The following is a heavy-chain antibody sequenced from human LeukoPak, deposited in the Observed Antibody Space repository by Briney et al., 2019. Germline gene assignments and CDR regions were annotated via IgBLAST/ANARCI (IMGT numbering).Heavy chain of an antibody. CDR2: INPNSGGT. CDR1: GGTFSSYA. Sequence: ASVKVSCKASGGTFSSYAISWVRQAPGQGLEWMGRINPNSGGTNYAQKFQGRVTMTRDTSISTAYMELSRLRSDDTAVYYCARDLTIRGYWGQGTLVTVSS. CDR3: ARDLTIRGY. V-gene: IGHV1-2*06. J-gene: IGHJ4*02. D-gene: IGHD3-3*01.